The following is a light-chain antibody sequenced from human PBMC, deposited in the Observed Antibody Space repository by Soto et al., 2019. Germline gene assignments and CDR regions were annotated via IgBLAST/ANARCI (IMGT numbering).Light chain of an antibody. Sequence: EIVITQSPATLSVSPGKRATLSCRASQSVSSNLAWYQQKPGQAPRLLIYGASTRATGIPARFSGSGSGTEFTLTISSLQSEDFAVYYCQQYNNWLWTFGQGTKVDIK. V-gene: IGKV3-15*01. CDR2: GAS. CDR3: QQYNNWLWT. J-gene: IGKJ1*01. CDR1: QSVSSN.